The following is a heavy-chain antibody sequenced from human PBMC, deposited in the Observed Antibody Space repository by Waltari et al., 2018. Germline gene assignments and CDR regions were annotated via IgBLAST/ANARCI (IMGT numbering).Heavy chain of an antibody. V-gene: IGHV1-24*01. CDR2: FDPEDGET. CDR1: GYTLTELS. Sequence: QVQLVQSGAEVKKPGASVKVSCKVSGYTLTELSMHWLRQAPGKGLEWMGGFDPEDGETIYAQKFQGRVTMTEDTSTDTAYMELSSLRSEDTAVYYCATGPTLTVLEWLPLDYWGQGTLVTVSS. CDR3: ATGPTLTVLEWLPLDY. J-gene: IGHJ4*02. D-gene: IGHD3-3*01.